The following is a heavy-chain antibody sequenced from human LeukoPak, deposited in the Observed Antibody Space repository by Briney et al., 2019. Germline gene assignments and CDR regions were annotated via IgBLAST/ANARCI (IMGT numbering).Heavy chain of an antibody. CDR2: IYSGGST. CDR3: ARADEPLGATTPFKDYYYYMDV. V-gene: IGHV3-53*05. D-gene: IGHD1-26*01. Sequence: GGSLRLSCAASGFTVSSNYMSWVRQAPGKGLEWVSVIYSGGSTYYADSVKGRFTISRDNSKNTLYLQMNSLRSDDTAVYYCARADEPLGATTPFKDYYYYMDVWGKGTTVTVSS. CDR1: GFTVSSNY. J-gene: IGHJ6*03.